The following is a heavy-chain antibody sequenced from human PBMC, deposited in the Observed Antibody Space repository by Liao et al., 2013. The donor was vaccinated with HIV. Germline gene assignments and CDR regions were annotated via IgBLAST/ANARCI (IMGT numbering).Heavy chain of an antibody. Sequence: QLQLQESGPGLVKPSETLSLTCTVSGGSISSSSYYWGWIRQPPGKGLEWIGRIYTSGSTNYNPSLKSRVTMSVDTSKNQFSLKLSSVTAADTAVYYCARGTIFGPDYWGQGTLVTVSS. CDR1: GGSISSSSYY. J-gene: IGHJ4*02. CDR2: IYTSGST. D-gene: IGHD3-3*01. CDR3: ARGTIFGPDY. V-gene: IGHV4-39*07.